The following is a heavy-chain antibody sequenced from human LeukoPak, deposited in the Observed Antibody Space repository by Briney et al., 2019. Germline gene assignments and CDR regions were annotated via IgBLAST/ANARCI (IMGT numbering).Heavy chain of an antibody. D-gene: IGHD5-18*01. CDR1: GFTFNTHE. V-gene: IGHV3-48*03. CDR3: ARVSSTRYNFDY. Sequence: GGSLRLSCAASGFTFNTHEMNWVRQAPGKGLEWVSYITGSGSAIYYADSVKGRFTISRDNAKNSLYLQMNSLRAEDTPVYYCARVSSTRYNFDYWGQGALVTVSS. CDR2: ITGSGSAI. J-gene: IGHJ4*02.